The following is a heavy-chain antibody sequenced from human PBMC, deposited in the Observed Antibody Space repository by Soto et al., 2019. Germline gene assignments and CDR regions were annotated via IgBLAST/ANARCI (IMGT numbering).Heavy chain of an antibody. D-gene: IGHD6-19*01. J-gene: IGHJ4*02. Sequence: ASVKVSFKASGYTFTSYGISWVRQAPGQGLEWMGWISAYNGNTNYAQKLQGRVTMTTDTSTSTAYMELRSLRSDDTAVYYCAREWYSSGWYYFDYWGQGTLVTVSS. CDR1: GYTFTSYG. V-gene: IGHV1-18*01. CDR3: AREWYSSGWYYFDY. CDR2: ISAYNGNT.